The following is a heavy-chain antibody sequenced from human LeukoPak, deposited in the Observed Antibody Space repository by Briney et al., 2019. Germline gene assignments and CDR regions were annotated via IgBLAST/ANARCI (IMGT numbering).Heavy chain of an antibody. CDR3: AKRIGSCNSISCLYFDH. CDR1: GFTFSGYA. D-gene: IGHD2-2*01. V-gene: IGHV3-23*01. CDR2: ISGSGGST. J-gene: IGHJ4*02. Sequence: GGSLRLSCAAPGFTFSGYAMSWVRQAPGKGLEWVSTISGSGGSTYYADSVKGRFTISRDNSRYTVYLQMNSLRAEDTATYYCAKRIGSCNSISCLYFDHWGQGALVTVSS.